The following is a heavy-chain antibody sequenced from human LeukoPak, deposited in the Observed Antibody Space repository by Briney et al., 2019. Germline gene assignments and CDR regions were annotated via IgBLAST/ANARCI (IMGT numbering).Heavy chain of an antibody. J-gene: IGHJ5*02. CDR3: ARQMSVFGGGDWLDP. CDR1: GFTFSNYD. V-gene: IGHV3-33*01. D-gene: IGHD2-15*01. CDR2: IWSDGSNE. Sequence: GGSLRLSCAASGFTFSNYDMHWVRQAPGKGLEWVAVIWSDGSNEYSTDSLKGRFTISRDNSKYTLYLQMNSLRAEDTAVYYCARQMSVFGGGDWLDPWGQGTLVTVSS.